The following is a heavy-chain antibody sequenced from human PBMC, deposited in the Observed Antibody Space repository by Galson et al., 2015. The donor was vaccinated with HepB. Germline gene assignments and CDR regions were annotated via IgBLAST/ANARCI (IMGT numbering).Heavy chain of an antibody. Sequence: SLRLSCAASGFTFSSYGMHWVRQAPGKGLEWVAVISYDGSNKYYADSVKGRFTISRDNSKNTLYLQMNSLRAEDTAVYYCVTNRGAMVDLNWFDPWGQGTLVTVSS. D-gene: IGHD5-18*01. V-gene: IGHV3-30*03. CDR3: VTNRGAMVDLNWFDP. CDR2: ISYDGSNK. J-gene: IGHJ5*02. CDR1: GFTFSSYG.